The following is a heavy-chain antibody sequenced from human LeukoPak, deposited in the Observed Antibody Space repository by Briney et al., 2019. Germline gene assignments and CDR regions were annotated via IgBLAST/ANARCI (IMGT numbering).Heavy chain of an antibody. CDR2: ISSSGSTI. Sequence: GGSLRLSCAASGFTFSSYEMNWVRQAPGKGLEWVSYISSSGSTIYYADSVKGRFTISRDNAKNSLYLQMNSLRAEDTAVYYCATSTSRGPYYHYMDVWGKGTTVTVSS. CDR1: GFTFSSYE. V-gene: IGHV3-48*03. J-gene: IGHJ6*03. D-gene: IGHD2-2*01. CDR3: ATSTSRGPYYHYMDV.